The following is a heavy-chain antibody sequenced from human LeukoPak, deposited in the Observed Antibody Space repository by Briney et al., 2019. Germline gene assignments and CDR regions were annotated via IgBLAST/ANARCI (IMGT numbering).Heavy chain of an antibody. V-gene: IGHV1-69*13. J-gene: IGHJ4*02. CDR1: GGTFSSYA. Sequence: GASVKVSCKASGGTFSSYAISWVRQAPGQGLEWMGGIIPIFVTANYAQKFQGRVTITADESTSTAYMELSSLRSEDTAVYYCARERGYSYGSDYFDYWGQGTLVTVSS. CDR2: IIPIFVTA. D-gene: IGHD5-18*01. CDR3: ARERGYSYGSDYFDY.